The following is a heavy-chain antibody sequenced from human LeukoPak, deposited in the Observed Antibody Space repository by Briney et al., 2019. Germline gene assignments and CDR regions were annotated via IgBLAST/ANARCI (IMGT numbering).Heavy chain of an antibody. D-gene: IGHD6-19*01. V-gene: IGHV4-31*01. CDR3: ARDLAVAGTPHFDY. Sequence: PSQTLSLTCTVSGGSISSGGYYWSWIRQHPGKGLEWIGTSITVGAPTTTRPSPPIDTSKNQFSLQLNSVTPEDTAVYFCARDLAVAGTPHFDYWGQGTLVTVSS. CDR2: SITVGAP. J-gene: IGHJ4*02. CDR1: GGSISSGGYY.